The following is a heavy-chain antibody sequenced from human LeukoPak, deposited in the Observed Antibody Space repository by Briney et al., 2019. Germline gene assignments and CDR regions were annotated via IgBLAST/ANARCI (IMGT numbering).Heavy chain of an antibody. CDR1: GFTFGSYA. Sequence: GGSLRLSCAASGFTFGSYAMHWVRQAPGKGLEWVAVIRYDGSNKYYADSVKGRFTISRDNSKNTLYLQMNSLRAEDTAVYYCAKDPFSSSGFDYWGQGTLVTVSS. D-gene: IGHD6-6*01. V-gene: IGHV3-30*02. CDR2: IRYDGSNK. J-gene: IGHJ4*02. CDR3: AKDPFSSSGFDY.